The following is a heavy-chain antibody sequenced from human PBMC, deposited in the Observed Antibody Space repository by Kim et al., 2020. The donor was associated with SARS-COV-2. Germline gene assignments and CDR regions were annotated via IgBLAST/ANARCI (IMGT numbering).Heavy chain of an antibody. V-gene: IGHV3-33*01. Sequence: GGSLRLSCAASGFTFSSYGMHWVRQAPGKGLEWVAVIWYDGSNKYYADSVKGRFTISRDNSKNTLYLQMNSLRAEDTAVYYCAREPIQYDILTGYFWYGMDVWGQGTTVTVSS. CDR3: AREPIQYDILTGYFWYGMDV. J-gene: IGHJ6*02. CDR1: GFTFSSYG. CDR2: IWYDGSNK. D-gene: IGHD3-9*01.